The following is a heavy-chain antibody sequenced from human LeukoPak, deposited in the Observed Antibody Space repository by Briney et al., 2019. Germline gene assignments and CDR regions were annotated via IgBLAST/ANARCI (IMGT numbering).Heavy chain of an antibody. V-gene: IGHV1-8*03. Sequence: ASVKVSCXASGYTFTSYDINWVRQATGQGLEWMGWMNPNSGNTGYAQKFQGRVTITRNTSISTAYMELSSLRSGDTAVYYCARGSILEWSNPYAFDIWGQGTMVTVSS. CDR1: GYTFTSYD. D-gene: IGHD3-3*01. CDR3: ARGSILEWSNPYAFDI. CDR2: MNPNSGNT. J-gene: IGHJ3*02.